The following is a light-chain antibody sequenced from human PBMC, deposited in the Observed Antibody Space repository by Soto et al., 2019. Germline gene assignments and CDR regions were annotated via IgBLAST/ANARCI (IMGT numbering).Light chain of an antibody. V-gene: IGKV1-39*01. CDR3: QQSYSTPWT. Sequence: DIQMTQSPSSLSASVGDRVTITCRASQSISGYLDWYQQKPGKAPKLLIYAASSLQSGVPSRFSGSGSGTDFTLIISSLPPEDFATYYLQQSYSTPWTFGQGTKVEIK. CDR1: QSISGY. J-gene: IGKJ1*01. CDR2: AAS.